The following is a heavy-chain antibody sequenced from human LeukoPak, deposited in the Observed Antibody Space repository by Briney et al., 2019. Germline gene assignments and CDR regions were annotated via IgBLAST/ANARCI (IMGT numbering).Heavy chain of an antibody. CDR1: SGSISSSHYY. CDR3: ARGPPLDSDYYYYMDV. D-gene: IGHD2-2*03. CDR2: IYYSGTT. V-gene: IGHV4-39*07. J-gene: IGHJ6*03. Sequence: SETLSLTCTVSSGSISSSHYYWDWIRQPPGKGLEWIGTIYYSGTTYYNPSLESRATISVDASKNQFSLKLSSVTAADTAVYYCARGPPLDSDYYYYMDVWGKGTTVTVSS.